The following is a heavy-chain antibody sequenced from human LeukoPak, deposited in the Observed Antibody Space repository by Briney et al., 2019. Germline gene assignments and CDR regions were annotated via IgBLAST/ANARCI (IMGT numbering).Heavy chain of an antibody. J-gene: IGHJ4*02. CDR3: ACHTGWSGPSE. CDR1: GDSISSDKW. CDR2: FHQSVST. Sequence: RTSGTLSLTCAVFGDSISSDKWSSWVRQPPGKGLEYIGEFHQSVSTNYNPSLKSRLTISVDNSRNQFSLKLSSVTAADTAVYYCACHTGWSGPSEWGQGTLVTVSS. D-gene: IGHD6-19*01. V-gene: IGHV4-4*02.